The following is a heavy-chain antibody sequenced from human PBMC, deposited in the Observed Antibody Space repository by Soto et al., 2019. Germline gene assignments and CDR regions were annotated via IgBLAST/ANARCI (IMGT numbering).Heavy chain of an antibody. V-gene: IGHV5-51*01. Sequence: GESLKISCKTSGYSFISYWIGWVRQKPGKGLEWMGIIFPGDSDIRYSPSFEGQVTLSADKSTNTAFLQWTTLKASESAIYYCERAVSGSGPMDVWGQGTTVTVSS. D-gene: IGHD3-10*01. CDR3: ERAVSGSGPMDV. CDR1: GYSFISYW. CDR2: IFPGDSDI. J-gene: IGHJ6*02.